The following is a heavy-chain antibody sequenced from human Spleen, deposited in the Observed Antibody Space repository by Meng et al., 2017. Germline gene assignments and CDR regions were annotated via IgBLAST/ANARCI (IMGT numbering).Heavy chain of an antibody. CDR1: GGSFSDYY. D-gene: IGHD4-11*01. J-gene: IGHJ4*02. CDR2: INHSGST. CDR3: ARGPTTMANDFDY. V-gene: IGHV4-34*04. Sequence: VRLQHWGAGILKPSDTLSLTCVVSGGSFSDYYWSWIRQPPGKGLEWIGEINHSGSTNNNPSLESRATISVDTSQNNLSLKLSSVTAADSAVYYCARGPTTMANDFDYWGQGTLVTVSS.